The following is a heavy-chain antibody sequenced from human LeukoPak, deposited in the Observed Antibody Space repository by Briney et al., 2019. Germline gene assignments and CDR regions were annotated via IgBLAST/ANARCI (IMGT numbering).Heavy chain of an antibody. J-gene: IGHJ5*02. CDR3: ARRSGFKAAAGYNWFDP. Sequence: SETLSLTCAVYGGSFSGYYWSWIRQPPGKGLEWIGEINHSGSTNYNPSLKSRVTISVDTSKNQFSLKLSSVTAADTAVYYCARRSGFKAAAGYNWFDPWGQGTLVTVSS. V-gene: IGHV4-34*01. CDR2: INHSGST. CDR1: GGSFSGYY. D-gene: IGHD6-13*01.